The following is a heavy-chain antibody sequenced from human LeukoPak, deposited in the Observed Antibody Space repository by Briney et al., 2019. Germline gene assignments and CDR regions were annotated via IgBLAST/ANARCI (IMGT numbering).Heavy chain of an antibody. D-gene: IGHD3-3*01. J-gene: IGHJ5*02. CDR3: AKGAPTPTRLFARRGLGWFDP. CDR1: GFTFSSYA. Sequence: PGGSLRLSCAASGFTFSSYAMHWVRQAPGKGLEWVAVISYDGSNKYYADSVKGRFTISRDNSKNTLYLQMNSLRAEDTAVYYCAKGAPTPTRLFARRGLGWFDPWGQGTLVTVSS. V-gene: IGHV3-30*04. CDR2: ISYDGSNK.